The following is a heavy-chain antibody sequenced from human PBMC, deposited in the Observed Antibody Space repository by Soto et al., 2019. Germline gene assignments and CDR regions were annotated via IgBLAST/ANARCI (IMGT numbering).Heavy chain of an antibody. J-gene: IGHJ6*02. CDR3: ARVVRGCSSTSCAHYYWYGMDV. Sequence: GGSLRLSCAASGFTFSSYAMHWVRQAPGKGLEWVAATSYDGSSTDYADSVKGRLTISRDNSKNTLYLQMNSLRTEDTAVYVCARVVRGCSSTSCAHYYWYGMDVWGQGTTVTVSS. CDR2: TSYDGSST. D-gene: IGHD2-2*01. V-gene: IGHV3-30*04. CDR1: GFTFSSYA.